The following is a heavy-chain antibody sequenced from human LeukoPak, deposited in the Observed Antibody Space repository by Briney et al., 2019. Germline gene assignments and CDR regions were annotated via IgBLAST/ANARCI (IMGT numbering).Heavy chain of an antibody. D-gene: IGHD6-19*01. V-gene: IGHV4-38-2*01. J-gene: IGHJ5*02. CDR3: ARHPLIAVPRVWFDP. Sequence: SETLSLTCAVCGYSISSGYYWGWTRQPPGKGLEWIGIIYHSGSTYYNPSLKSPVTISVDTSKNQFSLKLSSVTAADTAVYYCARHPLIAVPRVWFDPWGQGTLVTVSS. CDR2: IYHSGST. CDR1: GYSISSGYY.